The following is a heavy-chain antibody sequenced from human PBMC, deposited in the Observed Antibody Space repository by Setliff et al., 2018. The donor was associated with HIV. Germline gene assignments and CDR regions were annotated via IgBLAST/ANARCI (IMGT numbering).Heavy chain of an antibody. CDR2: VYYSGST. CDR1: GASSIYF. Sequence: PSETLSLTCTVSGASSIYFWGWIRQPPGKGLEWIGSVYYSGSTYYNPSLKSRVTISMDTSKNQFSLKLGSVSASDTANYYCARQPLYFGEPYYFDYWGLGTLVTVSS. CDR3: ARQPLYFGEPYYFDY. J-gene: IGHJ4*02. D-gene: IGHD3-10*01. V-gene: IGHV4-39*01.